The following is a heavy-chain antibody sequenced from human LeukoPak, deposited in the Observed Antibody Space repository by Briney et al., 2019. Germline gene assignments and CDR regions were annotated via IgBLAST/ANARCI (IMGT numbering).Heavy chain of an antibody. J-gene: IGHJ4*02. CDR3: ARGSRGLAVAGLDY. V-gene: IGHV1-18*01. Sequence: GASVKVSCKASGYTFSSYGISWVRQAPGQGPEWMGWISTYNGNTSYAQKLQGRVTMTTDTSTSTAYMELRGLRSDDTAVYYCARGSRGLAVAGLDYWGQGTLVTVSS. CDR1: GYTFSSYG. CDR2: ISTYNGNT. D-gene: IGHD6-19*01.